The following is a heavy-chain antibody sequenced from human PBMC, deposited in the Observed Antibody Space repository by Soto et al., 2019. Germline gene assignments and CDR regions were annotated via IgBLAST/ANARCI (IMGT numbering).Heavy chain of an antibody. D-gene: IGHD3-22*01. V-gene: IGHV4-61*01. CDR2: IYYSGTT. CDR1: GFSVATGTYY. J-gene: IGHJ4*02. CDR3: ARIFYYDDTAYYHYFDS. Sequence: PSETLSLTCTVSGFSVATGTYYWSWIRQPPGKRLEWIGKIYYSGTTLYTPSLKNRVTISIDPSRNQFSLKLSSVTAADTAAYFCARIFYYDDTAYYHYFDSWGQGAQVTVSS.